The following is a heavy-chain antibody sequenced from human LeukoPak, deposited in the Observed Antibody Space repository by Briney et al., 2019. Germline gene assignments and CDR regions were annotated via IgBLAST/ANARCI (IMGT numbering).Heavy chain of an antibody. CDR2: FYVSGSI. J-gene: IGHJ4*02. CDR1: GGSISTYY. D-gene: IGHD4-23*01. Sequence: SETLSLTCTVSGGSISTYYWSWVRQPAGKGLEWIGRFYVSGSIDYNPSLKSRITISVDKSKDQFSLKLTSVTAADTAVYYCARQGGLGTPASGSLEASGYWGQGTLVTVSS. CDR3: ARQGGLGTPASGSLEASGY. V-gene: IGHV4-4*07.